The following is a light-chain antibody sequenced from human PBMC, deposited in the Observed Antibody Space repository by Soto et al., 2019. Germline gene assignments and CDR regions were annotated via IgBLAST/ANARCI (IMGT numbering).Light chain of an antibody. CDR3: SSYTSSSTLYV. CDR2: EVS. CDR1: GSDVGGYNY. V-gene: IGLV2-14*01. Sequence: QSVLTQPASVSGSPGQSSTIACTGTGSDVGGYNYVSWYQQHPGKAPKLMIYEVSNRPSGVSNRFSGSKSGNTASLTISGLQAEDEADYYCSSYTSSSTLYVFGTGTKVTVL. J-gene: IGLJ1*01.